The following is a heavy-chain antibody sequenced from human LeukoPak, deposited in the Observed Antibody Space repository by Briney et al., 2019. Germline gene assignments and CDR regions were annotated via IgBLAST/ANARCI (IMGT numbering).Heavy chain of an antibody. J-gene: IGHJ4*02. CDR3: AKTLRAQRITMVRGVVGGHYFDY. CDR1: GFTFSSYV. Sequence: GGSLRLSCAASGFTFSSYVMHWVRQAPGKGLEWVAIISYDGSNEYYADSVRGRFTISRDNSKNTLYLQMNSLRAEDTAVYYCAKTLRAQRITMVRGVVGGHYFDYWGQGTLVTVSS. V-gene: IGHV3-30*04. D-gene: IGHD3-10*01. CDR2: ISYDGSNE.